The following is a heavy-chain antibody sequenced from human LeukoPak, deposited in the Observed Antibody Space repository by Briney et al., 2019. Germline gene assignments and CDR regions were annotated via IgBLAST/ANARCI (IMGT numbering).Heavy chain of an antibody. Sequence: SVKVSCKASGFTFTSSAVQWVRQARGQRLEWIGWIVVGSGNTNYAQKFQGRVTITADESTSTAYMELSSLRSEDTAVYHCASRYYDSSGYYPPDYYYYGMDVWGQGTTVTVSS. D-gene: IGHD3-22*01. CDR2: IVVGSGNT. V-gene: IGHV1-58*01. J-gene: IGHJ6*02. CDR1: GFTFTSSA. CDR3: ASRYYDSSGYYPPDYYYYGMDV.